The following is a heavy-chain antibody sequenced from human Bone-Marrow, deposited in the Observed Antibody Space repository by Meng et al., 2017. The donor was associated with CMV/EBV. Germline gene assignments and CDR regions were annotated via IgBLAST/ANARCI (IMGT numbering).Heavy chain of an antibody. Sequence: SVKVSCKASGGTFSSYAISWVRQAPGQGLEWMGGIIPIFGTANYAQKFQVRVTITTDESTSTAYMELSSLRSEDTAVYYCARENCSSTSCYYGMDVWGQGTTVTVSS. D-gene: IGHD2-2*01. J-gene: IGHJ6*02. V-gene: IGHV1-69*05. CDR2: IIPIFGTA. CDR3: ARENCSSTSCYYGMDV. CDR1: GGTFSSYA.